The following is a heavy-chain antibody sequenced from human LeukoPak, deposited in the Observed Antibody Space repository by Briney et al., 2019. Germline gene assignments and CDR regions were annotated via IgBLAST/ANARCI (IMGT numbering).Heavy chain of an antibody. CDR1: GFTFSSHA. D-gene: IGHD5/OR15-5a*01. J-gene: IGHJ4*02. CDR2: ISGSGGST. CDR3: AKVPTYSVGADPLDY. V-gene: IGHV3-23*01. Sequence: GALRLSCAASGFTFSSHAMSWVRQAPGKGLEWVSAISGSGGSTYYADSVKGRFTISRDNSKNTLYLQMNSLRAEDTAVYYCAKVPTYSVGADPLDYWGQGTLVTVSS.